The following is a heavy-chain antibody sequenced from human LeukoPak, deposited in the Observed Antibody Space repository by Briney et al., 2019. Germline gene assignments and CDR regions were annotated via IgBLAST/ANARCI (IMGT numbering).Heavy chain of an antibody. CDR1: GFTFSSYT. J-gene: IGHJ4*02. CDR2: ISSSSSI. CDR3: ARGRDIPLDY. Sequence: GGSLRLSCAASGFTFSSYTMNWVRQAPGKGLEWVSSISSSSSISYADSVKGRFTISRDNAKNSLYLQMNSLRAEDTAVYYCARGRDIPLDYWGQGTLVTVSS. D-gene: IGHD3-9*01. V-gene: IGHV3-21*01.